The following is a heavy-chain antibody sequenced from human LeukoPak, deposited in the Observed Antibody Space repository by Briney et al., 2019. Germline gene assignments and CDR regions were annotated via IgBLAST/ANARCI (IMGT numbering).Heavy chain of an antibody. CDR3: AALWFGELVFDY. V-gene: IGHV3-7*01. CDR1: GFTLSSYW. Sequence: GGSLRLSCAASGFTLSSYWMSWVRQAPGKGLEWVANIKQDGSEKYYVDSVKGRFTISRDNAKNSLYLQMNSLRAEDTAVYYCAALWFGELVFDYWGQGTLVTVSS. CDR2: IKQDGSEK. J-gene: IGHJ4*02. D-gene: IGHD3-10*01.